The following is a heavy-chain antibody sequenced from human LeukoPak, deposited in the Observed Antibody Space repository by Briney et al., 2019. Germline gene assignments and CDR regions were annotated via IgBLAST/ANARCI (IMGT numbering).Heavy chain of an antibody. V-gene: IGHV3-74*01. CDR3: ARAGICAGYAYFLDY. CDR2: INRDGTTT. Sequence: GGPLRLSCAASGFTFSSHWMHWVRQAPGKGLVWVSRINRDGTTTTYADSVEGRFTISRDNAKNTVYLQMNSLRDEGTAVYYCARAGICAGYAYFLDYWGPGVVVTVSS. J-gene: IGHJ4*02. CDR1: GFTFSSHW. D-gene: IGHD5-18*01.